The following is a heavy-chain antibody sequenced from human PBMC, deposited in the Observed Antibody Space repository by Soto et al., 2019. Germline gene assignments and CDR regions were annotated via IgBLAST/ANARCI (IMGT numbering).Heavy chain of an antibody. J-gene: IGHJ4*02. CDR2: ITSKRYGGKT. CDR3: SRLPPNNWGAPLDY. V-gene: IGHV3-49*03. CDR1: GFTFGDYA. D-gene: IGHD1-26*01. Sequence: GGSLRLSCITSGFTFGDYAMIWFRQAPGKGLEWVSFITSKRYGGKTEYAASVKGRFTISRDDSKSVAYLQMNSLRTDDTAVYFFSRLPPNNWGAPLDYWGQGTLVTVPS.